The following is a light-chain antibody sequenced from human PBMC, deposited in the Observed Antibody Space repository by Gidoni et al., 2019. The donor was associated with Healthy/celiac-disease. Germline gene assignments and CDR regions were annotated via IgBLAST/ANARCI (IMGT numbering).Light chain of an antibody. CDR1: QSISSY. V-gene: IGKV1-39*01. Sequence: DIQMTQSPSSLSASVGDRVTITCRASQSISSYLNWYQQKPGKAPKLLIYAAYSLQGGVPSSFSGSGAGTDFTLTISRLQPEDFATYYCQQSYSTPYTFGQGTKLEIK. CDR2: AAY. J-gene: IGKJ2*01. CDR3: QQSYSTPYT.